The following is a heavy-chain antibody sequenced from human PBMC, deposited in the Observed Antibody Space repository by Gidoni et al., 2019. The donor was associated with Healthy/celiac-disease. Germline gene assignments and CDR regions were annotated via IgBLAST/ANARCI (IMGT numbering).Heavy chain of an antibody. D-gene: IGHD2-21*02. CDR3: AKALLVYYYYYGMDV. CDR1: GFTFSSYA. Sequence: GSLRLSCAASGFTFSSYAMSWVRQAPGKGLEWVSAISGSGGSTYYADSVKGRFTISRDNSKNTLYLQMNSLRAEDTAVYYCAKALLVYYYYYGMDVWGQGTTVTVSS. V-gene: IGHV3-23*01. J-gene: IGHJ6*02. CDR2: ISGSGGST.